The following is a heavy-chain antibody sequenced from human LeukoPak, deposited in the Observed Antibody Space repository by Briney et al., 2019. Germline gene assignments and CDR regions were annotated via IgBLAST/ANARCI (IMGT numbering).Heavy chain of an antibody. CDR1: RFTFSSYW. V-gene: IGHV3-7*03. J-gene: IGHJ4*02. Sequence: PGGSLRLSCAASRFTFSSYWMSWVRQAPGKGLEWVANVKQDGGEKYYVDSVKGRFTISRDNAKNSLYLQMSSLRADDTAVYYCARVESSGWHGAFDYWGQGMLVTVSS. CDR3: ARVESSGWHGAFDY. CDR2: VKQDGGEK. D-gene: IGHD6-19*01.